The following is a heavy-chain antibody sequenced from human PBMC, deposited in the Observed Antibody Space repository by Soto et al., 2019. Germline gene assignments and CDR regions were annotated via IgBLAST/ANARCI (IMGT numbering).Heavy chain of an antibody. D-gene: IGHD3-16*01. J-gene: IGHJ6*02. CDR2: ISPYTSNT. CDR3: VMVDNYVTPTPQDV. CDR1: GYIFVNYG. Sequence: QVQLVQSGDEVKKPGASVKVSCKASGYIFVNYGIAWVRQAPGQGLEWMGWISPYTSNTPSATKVQRRLTMTTDTSTSTAYMDLGSLTSDDTAVYYCVMVDNYVTPTPQDVWGQGTTVTVSS. V-gene: IGHV1-18*01.